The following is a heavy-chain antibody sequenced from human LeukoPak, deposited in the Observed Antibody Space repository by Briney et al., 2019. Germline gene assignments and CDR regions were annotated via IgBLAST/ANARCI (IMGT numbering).Heavy chain of an antibody. Sequence: SETLSLTCTVSGGSISSSSYYWGWIRQPPGKGLEWIGSIYYSGSTYYNPSLKRRVTISVDTSKNQFSLKLSSVTAADTAVYYCARKGRFLEWGSWGYFDYWGQGTLVTVSS. J-gene: IGHJ4*02. CDR3: ARKGRFLEWGSWGYFDY. CDR2: IYYSGST. V-gene: IGHV4-39*01. CDR1: GGSISSSSYY. D-gene: IGHD3-3*01.